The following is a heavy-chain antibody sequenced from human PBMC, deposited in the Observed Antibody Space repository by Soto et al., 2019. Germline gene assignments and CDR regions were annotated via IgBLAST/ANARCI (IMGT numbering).Heavy chain of an antibody. D-gene: IGHD3-9*01. CDR2: LSTSRAN. CDR3: ARADYEIMTATYAMDA. J-gene: IGHJ6*02. Sequence: SETRSLTXTVSDDVISSHYWHWIRQPGGEGVVGIGRLSTSRANNNHPSLESRVSLSVDTSKNQFSVKVTSVTGADTAVSVCARADYEIMTATYAMDAWGQGTPVSVS. CDR1: DDVISSHY. V-gene: IGHV4-4*07.